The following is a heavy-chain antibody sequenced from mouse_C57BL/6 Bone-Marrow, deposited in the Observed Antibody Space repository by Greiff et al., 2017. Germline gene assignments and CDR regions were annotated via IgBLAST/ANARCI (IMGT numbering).Heavy chain of an antibody. CDR1: GYAFSSSW. Sequence: QVQLQQSGPELVKPGASVKISCKASGYAFSSSWMNWVKQRPGKGLEWIGRIYPGDGDTNYNGKFKGKATLTADKSSSTAYMQLSSLTSEDSAVYFCARLRLRRGYFDYWGQGTTLTVSS. J-gene: IGHJ2*01. D-gene: IGHD2-4*01. CDR2: IYPGDGDT. V-gene: IGHV1-82*01. CDR3: ARLRLRRGYFDY.